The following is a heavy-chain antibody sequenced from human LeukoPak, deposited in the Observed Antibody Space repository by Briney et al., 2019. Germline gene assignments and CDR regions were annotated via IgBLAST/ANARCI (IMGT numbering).Heavy chain of an antibody. D-gene: IGHD5-12*01. V-gene: IGHV3-48*03. CDR1: AFTFSSYE. CDR2: INGGGSSM. Sequence: AGGSLRLSCAASAFTFSSYEMNWVRQAPGKGLEWVSHINGGGSSMYYADSVKGRFTISRDNAKSSLYLQMNSLRAEDTAVYYCARGPSGYHNTGGQGALVTVSS. CDR3: ARGPSGYHNT. J-gene: IGHJ4*02.